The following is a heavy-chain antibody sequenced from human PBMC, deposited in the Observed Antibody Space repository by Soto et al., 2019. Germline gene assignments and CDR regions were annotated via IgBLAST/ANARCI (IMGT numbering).Heavy chain of an antibody. D-gene: IGHD3-22*01. J-gene: IGHJ5*02. CDR2: IYYSGST. CDR1: GGSISSGDYY. CDR3: ARDYYYDSICAFDP. Sequence: PSETLSLTCTVSGGSISSGDYYWSWIRQPPGKGLEWIGYIYYSGSTYYNPSLKSRVTISVDTSKNQFSLKLSSVTAADTAVYYCARDYYYDSICAFDPWGQVTLFPTSP. V-gene: IGHV4-30-4*01.